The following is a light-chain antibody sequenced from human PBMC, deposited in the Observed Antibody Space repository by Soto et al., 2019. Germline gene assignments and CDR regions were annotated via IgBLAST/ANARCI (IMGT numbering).Light chain of an antibody. CDR2: GAS. J-gene: IGKJ1*01. V-gene: IGKV3-15*01. CDR1: QSVSSN. CDR3: QQYNNWRT. Sequence: EIVMTQSPATLSVSPGERATLSCRASQSVSSNLAWYQQKPGQAPMLLIYGASTSATGIPARFSGSGSGTEFILTISSLQSEDFAVYYCQQYNNWRTFGQGTKVEIK.